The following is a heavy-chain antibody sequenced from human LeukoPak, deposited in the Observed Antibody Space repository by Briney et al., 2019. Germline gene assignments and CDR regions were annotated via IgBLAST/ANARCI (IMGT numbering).Heavy chain of an antibody. CDR3: ARGRSAFDY. J-gene: IGHJ4*02. Sequence: GRSLRLSCAASGLTFSSYGMHWVRQAPGKGLEWVAVISYDGSNYSYADSVKGRFTISRDNAKNSLYLQMNSLRAEDTAVYYCARGRSAFDYWGQGTLVTVSS. CDR1: GLTFSSYG. CDR2: ISYDGSNY. V-gene: IGHV3-30*03.